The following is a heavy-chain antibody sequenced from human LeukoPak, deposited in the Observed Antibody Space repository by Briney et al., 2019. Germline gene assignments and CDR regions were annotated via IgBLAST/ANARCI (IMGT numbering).Heavy chain of an antibody. CDR3: AKDSYVLRYFDWLLLFDY. CDR1: GFTFSDYY. D-gene: IGHD3-9*01. CDR2: ISSSGSTI. J-gene: IGHJ4*02. V-gene: IGHV3-11*04. Sequence: PGGSLRLSCAASGFTFSDYYMSWIRQAPGKGLEWVSYISSSGSTIYYADSVKGRFTISRDNAKNSLYLQMNSLRAEDTAVYYCAKDSYVLRYFDWLLLFDYWGQGTLVTVSS.